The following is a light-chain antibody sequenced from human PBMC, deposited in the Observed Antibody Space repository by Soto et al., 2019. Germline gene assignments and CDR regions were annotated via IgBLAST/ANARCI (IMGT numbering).Light chain of an antibody. J-gene: IGKJ3*01. V-gene: IGKV2-28*01. CDR2: LGS. Sequence: DIVMTQSPLSLPVTPGEPAFISCRSRQSLLFSNGYNYLDWYLQKPGQSPQLLISLGSNRAPGVPDRFSGSASGTDFTLKISRVEAEDVGVYYCMQGVQTPFTFGPGTKVDIK. CDR1: QSLLFSNGYNY. CDR3: MQGVQTPFT.